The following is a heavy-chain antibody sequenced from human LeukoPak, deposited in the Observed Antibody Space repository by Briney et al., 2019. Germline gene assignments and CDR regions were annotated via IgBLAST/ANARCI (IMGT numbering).Heavy chain of an antibody. CDR1: GWSFNDYY. D-gene: IGHD2-2*01. CDR2: INARGDT. CDR3: ARGQVPAARGYNWFDP. J-gene: IGHJ5*02. Sequence: SETLSLTCAVYGWSFNDYYWNWVRQPPGKGLEWIGEINARGDTNYNPSLKSRVTISVDSSKNQFSLTLTPMIAADTAIYYCARGQVPAARGYNWFDPWGQGTLVTVSS. V-gene: IGHV4-34*01.